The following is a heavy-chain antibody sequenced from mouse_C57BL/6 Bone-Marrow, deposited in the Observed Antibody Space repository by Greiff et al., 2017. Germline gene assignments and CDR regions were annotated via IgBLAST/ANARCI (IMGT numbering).Heavy chain of an antibody. V-gene: IGHV1-69*01. CDR2: IDPSDGYT. Sequence: QVQLQQSGAELVMPGASVKLSCKASGYTFTSYWMHWVKQRPGQGLEWIGEIDPSDGYTNYNQKFKGKSTLTVDKSSSTAYMQLSSLTSEDSAVYYCEREKRLLGGFAYGGRGNRVTVSA. D-gene: IGHD2-3*01. J-gene: IGHJ3*01. CDR3: EREKRLLGGFAY. CDR1: GYTFTSYW.